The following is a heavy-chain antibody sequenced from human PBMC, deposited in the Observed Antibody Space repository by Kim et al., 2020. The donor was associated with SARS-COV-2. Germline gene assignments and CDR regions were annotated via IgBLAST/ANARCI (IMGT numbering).Heavy chain of an antibody. CDR2: IYHSGST. V-gene: IGHV4-4*02. CDR1: GGSISSSNW. D-gene: IGHD3-3*01. CDR3: ARRVRITIFGVVTYFDY. J-gene: IGHJ4*02. Sequence: SETLSLTCAVSGGSISSSNWWSWVRQPPGKGLEWIGEIYHSGSTNYNPSLKSRVTISVDKYKNQFSLKLSSVTAADTAVYYCARRVRITIFGVVTYFDYWGQGTLVTVSS.